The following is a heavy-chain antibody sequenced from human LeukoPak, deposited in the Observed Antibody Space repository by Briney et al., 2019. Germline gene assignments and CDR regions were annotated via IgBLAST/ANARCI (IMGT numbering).Heavy chain of an antibody. D-gene: IGHD6-6*01. V-gene: IGHV3-64D*06. CDR3: ARFEYSSSFGY. Sequence: GGSLRLSCSASGFTFSSYAMHWVRQAPGKGLEYVSAISSNGGSTYYADSVKGRFTISRDNFKNTLYLQMSSLRAEDTAVYYCARFEYSSSFGYWGQGTLVTVSS. CDR1: GFTFSSYA. J-gene: IGHJ4*02. CDR2: ISSNGGST.